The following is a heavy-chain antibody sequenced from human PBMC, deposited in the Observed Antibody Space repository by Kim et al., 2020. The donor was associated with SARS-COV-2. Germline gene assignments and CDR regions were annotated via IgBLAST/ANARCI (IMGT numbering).Heavy chain of an antibody. J-gene: IGHJ4*02. D-gene: IGHD4-17*01. Sequence: GGSLRLSCAASGFTFSSYGMHWVRQAPGKGLEWVAVISYDGSNKYYADSVKGRFTISRDNSKNTLYLQMNSLRAEDTAVYYCAKWGNWGDYGGNSPSGYFDYWGQGTLVTVSS. CDR3: AKWGNWGDYGGNSPSGYFDY. V-gene: IGHV3-30*18. CDR2: ISYDGSNK. CDR1: GFTFSSYG.